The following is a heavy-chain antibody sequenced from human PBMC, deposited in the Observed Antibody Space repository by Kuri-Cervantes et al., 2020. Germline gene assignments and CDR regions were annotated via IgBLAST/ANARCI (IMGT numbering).Heavy chain of an antibody. J-gene: IGHJ4*02. CDR3: ARNGLGDIVVVPAATAFDY. V-gene: IGHV4-39*07. Sequence: SETLSLTCTVSGGSISSSSYYWGWIRQPPGKGLEWIGSIYYSGSTYYNPSLKSRVTISVDTSKNQFSLKLSSVTAADTAVYYCARNGLGDIVVVPAATAFDYWGQGTLVTVSS. CDR1: GGSISSSSYY. D-gene: IGHD2-2*01. CDR2: IYYSGST.